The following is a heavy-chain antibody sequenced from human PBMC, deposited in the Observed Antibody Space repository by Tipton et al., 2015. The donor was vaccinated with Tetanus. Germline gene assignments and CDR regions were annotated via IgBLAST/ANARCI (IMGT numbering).Heavy chain of an antibody. CDR3: ARLGYDILTGYHYDY. V-gene: IGHV4-59*08. CDR2: ISYSGST. D-gene: IGHD3-9*01. CDR1: GGSITSYF. J-gene: IGHJ4*02. Sequence: LRLSCTVSGGSITSYFYSWVRQPPGKGLEWIGYISYSGSTNYNPSLKSRVTISVDTSKSQFSLKLSSVTAADTAVYYCARLGYDILTGYHYDYWGQGTLVTVSS.